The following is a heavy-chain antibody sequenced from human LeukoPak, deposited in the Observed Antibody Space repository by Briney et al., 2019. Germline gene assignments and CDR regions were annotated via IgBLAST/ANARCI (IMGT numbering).Heavy chain of an antibody. Sequence: SETLSLTCTVSGGFISSYYWSWIRQPPGKGLEWIGYIYYSGSTNYNPSLKSRVTISVDTSKNQFSLKLSSVTAADTAVYYCARVYSPAPSDAFDIWGQGTMVTVSS. CDR3: ARVYSPAPSDAFDI. V-gene: IGHV4-59*08. D-gene: IGHD1-14*01. CDR1: GGFISSYY. CDR2: IYYSGST. J-gene: IGHJ3*02.